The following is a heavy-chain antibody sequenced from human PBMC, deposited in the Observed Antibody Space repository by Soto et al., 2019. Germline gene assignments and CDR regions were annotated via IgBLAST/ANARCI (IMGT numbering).Heavy chain of an antibody. CDR3: ARVRYCSGGSCREDYYYYYGMDV. D-gene: IGHD2-15*01. CDR2: IYYSGST. V-gene: IGHV4-30-4*01. J-gene: IGHJ6*02. Sequence: ASETLSLTCTVSGGSISSGDYYWSWIRQPPGKGLEWIGYIYYSGSTYYNPSLKSRVTISVDTSKNQFSLKLSSVTAADTAVYYCARVRYCSGGSCREDYYYYYGMDVWGQGTTVTVSS. CDR1: GGSISSGDYY.